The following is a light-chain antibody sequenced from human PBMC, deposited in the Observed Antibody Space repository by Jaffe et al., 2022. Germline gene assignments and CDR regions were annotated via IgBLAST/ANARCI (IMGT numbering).Light chain of an antibody. V-gene: IGLV2-23*02. J-gene: IGLJ1*01. CDR1: SSDVGSDNF. CDR3: CSYVGSRPFHYV. Sequence: QSALTQPASVSGSPGQPITISCAGTSSDVGSDNFVSWYQHHPGKAPKLMIYDVTKRPSGVSNRFSGSKSGNTASLTISGLQAEDEADYYCCSYVGSRPFHYVFGPGTKVTVL. CDR2: DVT.